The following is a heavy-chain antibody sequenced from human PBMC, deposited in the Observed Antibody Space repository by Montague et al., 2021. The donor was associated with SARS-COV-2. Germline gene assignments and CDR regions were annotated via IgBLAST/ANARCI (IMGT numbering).Heavy chain of an antibody. J-gene: IGHJ4*02. V-gene: IGHV4-39*01. Sequence: SETLSLTCTVSGGSISSSSYYWGWIRQPPGKGLEWIGSIYYSGSTYYNPSLKSRVTISVDTSKNQFSLKLSSVTAADTAVYYCARHLYVSYYIAAAGAHDYWGQGTMVTVSS. CDR1: GGSISSSSYY. D-gene: IGHD6-25*01. CDR3: ARHLYVSYYIAAAGAHDY. CDR2: IYYSGST.